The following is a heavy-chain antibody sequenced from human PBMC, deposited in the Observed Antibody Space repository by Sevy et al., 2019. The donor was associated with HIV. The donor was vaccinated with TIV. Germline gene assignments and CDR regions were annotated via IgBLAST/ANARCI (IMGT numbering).Heavy chain of an antibody. CDR2: IRQDGSEK. CDR1: GFTFRNFW. CDR3: AKSYFGSWTSYGMDL. J-gene: IGHJ6*02. D-gene: IGHD3-10*01. V-gene: IGHV3-7*01. Sequence: RGCLRLSCAVSGFTFRNFWMSWVRQAPGKGLEWVANIRQDGSEKYYVDSVRGRFTISRDNAKNSLFLQLNSLRADDTAIYYCAKSYFGSWTSYGMDLWGRGTSVSVSS.